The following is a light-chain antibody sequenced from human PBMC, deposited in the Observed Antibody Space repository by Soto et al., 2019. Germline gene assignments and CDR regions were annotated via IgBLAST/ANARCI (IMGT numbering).Light chain of an antibody. CDR3: QHYNTWPPWR. CDR2: GAS. Sequence: EIVMTQSPATLSVSPGERATLSCRASQSVSSNLAWYQQKPGQAPRLLIYGASTRATGIPASFIGSGSGTEFTLTISSLQSEDFAVYYCQHYNTWPPWRFGQGTKVEIK. V-gene: IGKV3-15*01. CDR1: QSVSSN. J-gene: IGKJ1*01.